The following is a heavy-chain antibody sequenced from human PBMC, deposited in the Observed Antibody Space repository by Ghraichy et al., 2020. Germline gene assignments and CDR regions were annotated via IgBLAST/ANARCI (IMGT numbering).Heavy chain of an antibody. CDR2: TSYDGNNK. J-gene: IGHJ4*02. D-gene: IGHD6-6*01. CDR1: GFTFSNYG. CDR3: ARDRLSSSSSRTIDS. Sequence: GGSLRLSCAASGFTFSNYGMHWVRQAPGKGLEWVAVTSYDGNNKYYADSVKGRFTISRDNSKNTLYLQMNSLRAEDTAVYYCARDRLSSSSSRTIDSWRQPSLVAVSP. V-gene: IGHV3-30*03.